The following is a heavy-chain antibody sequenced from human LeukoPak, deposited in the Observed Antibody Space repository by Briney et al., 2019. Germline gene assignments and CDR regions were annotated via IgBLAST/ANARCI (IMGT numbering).Heavy chain of an antibody. J-gene: IGHJ1*01. CDR2: ISSSSSYI. CDR3: AKYYGDYLSAEYFQH. V-gene: IGHV3-21*04. Sequence: PGGSLRLSCAASGFTFSSYSMNWVRQAPGKGLEWVSPISSSSSYIYYADSVRGRFTISRDNAKNSLYLQMNSLRAEDTAVYYCAKYYGDYLSAEYFQHWGQGTLVTVSS. D-gene: IGHD4-17*01. CDR1: GFTFSSYS.